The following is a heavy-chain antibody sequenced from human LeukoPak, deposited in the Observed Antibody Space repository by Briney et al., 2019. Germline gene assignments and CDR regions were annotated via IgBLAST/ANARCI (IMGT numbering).Heavy chain of an antibody. CDR1: GGSFSGYY. Sequence: SETLSLTCAVYGGSFSGYYWSWIRQPPGKGLEWIGEINHSGSTNYNPSLKSRVTISVDTSKNQFSLKLSSVTAADTAVYYCARDTVTTYYYYMDVWGKGTTVTVSS. V-gene: IGHV4-34*01. J-gene: IGHJ6*03. CDR3: ARDTVTTYYYYMDV. D-gene: IGHD4-11*01. CDR2: INHSGST.